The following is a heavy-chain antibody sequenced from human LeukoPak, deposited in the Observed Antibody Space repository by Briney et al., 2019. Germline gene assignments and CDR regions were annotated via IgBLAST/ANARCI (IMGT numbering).Heavy chain of an antibody. D-gene: IGHD2-2*01. V-gene: IGHV4-59*12. Sequence: NPSETLSLTCTVSGGSISSYYWSWIRQPPWKGLEWIGYIYYSGSTNYNPSLKSRVTISVDTSKNQFSLKLSSVTAADTAVYYCARDCSSTSCYPHGPAPHHVRFDPWGQGTLVTVSS. CDR3: ARDCSSTSCYPHGPAPHHVRFDP. CDR1: GGSISSYY. CDR2: IYYSGST. J-gene: IGHJ5*02.